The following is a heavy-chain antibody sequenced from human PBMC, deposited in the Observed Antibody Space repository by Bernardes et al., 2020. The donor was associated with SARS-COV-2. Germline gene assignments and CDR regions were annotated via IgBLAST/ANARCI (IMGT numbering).Heavy chain of an antibody. V-gene: IGHV1-18*01. J-gene: IGHJ5*02. Sequence: ASVKVSCKASGYTFTTYGIAWVRQAPGQGLEWMGWSSPFHGNARSAQKFQDRLTMTTDTSTSTAYMDLRSLRSDDTAVYYCARVVYGDYVNWFDPWGQGTLVTVSS. CDR3: ARVVYGDYVNWFDP. CDR1: GYTFTTYG. D-gene: IGHD4-17*01. CDR2: SSPFHGNA.